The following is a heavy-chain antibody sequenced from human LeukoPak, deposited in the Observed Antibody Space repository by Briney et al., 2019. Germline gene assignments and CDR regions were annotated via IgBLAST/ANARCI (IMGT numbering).Heavy chain of an antibody. D-gene: IGHD1-26*01. CDR2: ISAYNGNT. V-gene: IGHV1-18*01. Sequence: ASVMVSCKASGYTFTSYGISWVRQAPGQGLEWMGWISAYNGNTNYAQKLQGRVTMTTDTSTSTAYMELRSLRSDDTAVYYCAREAEWELLGVGGRAFDIWGQGTMVTVSS. CDR1: GYTFTSYG. CDR3: AREAEWELLGVGGRAFDI. J-gene: IGHJ3*02.